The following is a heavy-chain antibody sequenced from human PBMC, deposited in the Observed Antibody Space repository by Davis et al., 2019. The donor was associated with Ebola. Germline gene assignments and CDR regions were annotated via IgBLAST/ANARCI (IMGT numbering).Heavy chain of an antibody. D-gene: IGHD1-26*01. CDR2: IYHSESS. CDR3: ARRPARWENWFDP. Sequence: SETLSLTCTVSGGSISSSYWSCIRQPPGKGLEWIGYIYHSESSNYNPSLKSRVTMSLDTSNNQFSLRLSSVTAADTAVYYCARRPARWENWFDPWGQGTLVTVSS. J-gene: IGHJ5*02. V-gene: IGHV4-59*12. CDR1: GGSISSSY.